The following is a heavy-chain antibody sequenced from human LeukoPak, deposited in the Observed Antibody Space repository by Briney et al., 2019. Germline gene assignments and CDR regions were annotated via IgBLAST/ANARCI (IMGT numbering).Heavy chain of an antibody. CDR3: ARVYYYDSSGYLDY. V-gene: IGHV4-30-2*01. CDR2: IYHSGST. Sequence: PSETLSLTCAVSGGSISSGGYSWSWIRQPPGKGLEWIGYIYHSGSTYYNPSLKSRVTISVDRSKNQFSLKLSSVTAADTAVYYCARVYYYDSSGYLDYWGQGTLVTASS. J-gene: IGHJ4*02. D-gene: IGHD3-22*01. CDR1: GGSISSGGYS.